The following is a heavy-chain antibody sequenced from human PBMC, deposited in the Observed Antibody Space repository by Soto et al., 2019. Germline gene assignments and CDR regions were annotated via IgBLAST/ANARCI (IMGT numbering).Heavy chain of an antibody. J-gene: IGHJ6*02. D-gene: IGHD3-10*01. V-gene: IGHV6-1*01. CDR3: ARDAVSMVRGVIIDYYGMDV. CDR1: GDSVSSNSAA. Sequence: SETLSLTCVISGDSVSSNSAAWNWIRQSPSRGLEWLGRTYYESKWYNDYAVSVKSRITINPDTSKNQFSLQLNSVTPEDTAVYYCARDAVSMVRGVIIDYYGMDVWGQGTTVTVSS. CDR2: TYYESKWYN.